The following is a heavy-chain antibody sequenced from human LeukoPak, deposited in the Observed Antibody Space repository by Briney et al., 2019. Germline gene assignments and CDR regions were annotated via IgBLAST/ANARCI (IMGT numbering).Heavy chain of an antibody. J-gene: IGHJ4*02. Sequence: PGGSLRLSYAASGFTFSSYAMSWVRQAPGKGLEWVSAISGSGGSTYYADSVKGRFTISRDNSKNTLYLQMNSLRAEDTAVYYCAKDDYVWGSYPYWGQGTLVTVSS. CDR1: GFTFSSYA. V-gene: IGHV3-23*01. D-gene: IGHD3-16*02. CDR3: AKDDYVWGSYPY. CDR2: ISGSGGST.